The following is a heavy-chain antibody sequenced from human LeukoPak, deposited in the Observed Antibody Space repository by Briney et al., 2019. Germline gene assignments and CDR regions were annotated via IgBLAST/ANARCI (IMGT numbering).Heavy chain of an antibody. CDR1: GGSISSTNW. CDR3: ARAKSYDYVWGSYRFDY. CDR2: ISQSGST. J-gene: IGHJ4*02. D-gene: IGHD3-16*02. Sequence: SGTLSLTCAVSGGSISSTNWWSWVRQSPDKGLEWIGEISQSGSTNYNPSLKSRVTISVDKSNNQFSLRLNSLTAADTAVYYCARAKSYDYVWGSYRFDYWGQGTLVTVSS. V-gene: IGHV4-4*02.